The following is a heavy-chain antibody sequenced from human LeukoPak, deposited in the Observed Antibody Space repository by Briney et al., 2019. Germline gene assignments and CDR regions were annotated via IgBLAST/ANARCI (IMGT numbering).Heavy chain of an antibody. CDR1: GGSISSGDYY. D-gene: IGHD3-22*01. CDR2: IYYSGST. Sequence: PSETLSLTCTVSGGSISSGDYYWRWIRQPRGKGLEWIGYIYYSGSTYYNPSIKSRITISVDTAKIAFSLKLISVTAADTALYYCASSRRYYYGSSGYYAFDIWGQGTMVTVSS. J-gene: IGHJ3*02. CDR3: ASSRRYYYGSSGYYAFDI. V-gene: IGHV4-30-4*08.